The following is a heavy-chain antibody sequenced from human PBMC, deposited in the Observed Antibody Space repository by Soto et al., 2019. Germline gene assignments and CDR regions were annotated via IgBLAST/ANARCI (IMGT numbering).Heavy chain of an antibody. CDR3: ARAYCSGGSCHWLYYYYGMDV. Sequence: GGSLRLSCAASGFTFSSYAMHWVRQAPGKGLEWVAVISYDGSNKYYADSVKGRFTISRDNSKNTLYLQMNSRRAEDTAVYYCARAYCSGGSCHWLYYYYGMDVWGQGTTVTVSS. D-gene: IGHD2-15*01. CDR1: GFTFSSYA. J-gene: IGHJ6*02. CDR2: ISYDGSNK. V-gene: IGHV3-30-3*01.